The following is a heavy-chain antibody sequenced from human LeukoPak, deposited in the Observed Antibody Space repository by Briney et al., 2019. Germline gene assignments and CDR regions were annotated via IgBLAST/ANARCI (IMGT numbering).Heavy chain of an antibody. CDR1: GFIFRSYA. V-gene: IGHV3-30-3*02. Sequence: PGRSLKLSCAASGFIFRSYAMHWVRQAPGKGLEWVAVISNDGSNKYYADSVKGRFTISRDNSKNTLYLQMNSLRAEDTAVYYCAKDRIVGVTTSYDYFDYWGQGTLVTVPS. CDR3: AKDRIVGVTTSYDYFDY. CDR2: ISNDGSNK. D-gene: IGHD1-26*01. J-gene: IGHJ4*02.